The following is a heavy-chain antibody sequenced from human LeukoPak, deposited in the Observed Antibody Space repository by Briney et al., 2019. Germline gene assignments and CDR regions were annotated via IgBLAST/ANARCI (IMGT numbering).Heavy chain of an antibody. J-gene: IGHJ4*02. CDR1: GGTFSSYA. CDR3: ARATFTAAGTFDY. V-gene: IGHV1-69*01. CDR2: MIPIFGTA. Sequence: GSSVKVSCKASGGTFSSYAISWVRQAPGQGLEWMGGMIPIFGTANYAQKFQGRVTITAGESTSTAYMELSSLRSEDTAVYYCARATFTAAGTFDYWGQGTLVTVSS. D-gene: IGHD6-13*01.